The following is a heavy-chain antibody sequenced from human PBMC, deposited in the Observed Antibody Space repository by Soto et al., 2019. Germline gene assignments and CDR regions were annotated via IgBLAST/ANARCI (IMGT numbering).Heavy chain of an antibody. CDR3: ASRGYDFWSGLDP. D-gene: IGHD3-3*01. J-gene: IGHJ5*02. CDR2: INPSGGST. V-gene: IGHV1-46*01. Sequence: ASVKVSCKASGYTFTSYYMHWVRQAPGQGLEWMGIINPSGGSTSYAQKFQGRVTMTRDTSTSTVYMELSSLRSEDTAVYYCASRGYDFWSGLDPWGQGTLVTVSS. CDR1: GYTFTSYY.